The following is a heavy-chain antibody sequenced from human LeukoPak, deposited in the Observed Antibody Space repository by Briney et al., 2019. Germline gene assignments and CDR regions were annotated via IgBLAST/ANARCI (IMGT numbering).Heavy chain of an antibody. CDR3: ANAETLGYCSGGSCYPLGFDY. CDR1: GYTFTSYA. V-gene: IGHV1-3*01. J-gene: IGHJ4*02. Sequence: ASVKVSCKASGYTFTSYAMHWVCQAPGQRLEWMGWINAGNGNTKYSQKFQGRVTITRDTSASTGYMELSSLRSEDTAVYYCANAETLGYCSGGSCYPLGFDYWGQGTLVTVSS. CDR2: INAGNGNT. D-gene: IGHD2-15*01.